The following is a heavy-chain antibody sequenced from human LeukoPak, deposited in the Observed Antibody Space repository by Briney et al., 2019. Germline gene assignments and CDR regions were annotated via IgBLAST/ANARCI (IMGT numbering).Heavy chain of an antibody. CDR3: ARTRWIAVAGTDYFDY. CDR2: IYTSGST. V-gene: IGHV4-61*02. CDR1: GGSIRSGSYY. D-gene: IGHD6-19*01. Sequence: SETLSLTCTVSGGSIRSGSYYWSWIRRPAGKGLEWIGRIYTSGSTNYNPSLKSRVTISVDTSKNQFSLKLSSVTAADTAVYYCARTRWIAVAGTDYFDYWGQGALVTVSS. J-gene: IGHJ4*02.